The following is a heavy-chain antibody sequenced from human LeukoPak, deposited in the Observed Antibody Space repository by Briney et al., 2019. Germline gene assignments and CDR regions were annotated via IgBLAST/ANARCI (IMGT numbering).Heavy chain of an antibody. CDR3: ARDLDYDFWSGYLDY. V-gene: IGHV3-7*01. J-gene: IGHJ4*02. D-gene: IGHD3-3*01. CDR1: GFTFSSYW. CDR2: IKQDGSEK. Sequence: PGGSLRLSCAASGFTFSSYWMSWVRQAPGKGLEWVANIKQDGSEKYYVVSVKGRFTISRNNAKNSLYLQMNSLRAEDTAVYYCARDLDYDFWSGYLDYWGQGTLVTVSS.